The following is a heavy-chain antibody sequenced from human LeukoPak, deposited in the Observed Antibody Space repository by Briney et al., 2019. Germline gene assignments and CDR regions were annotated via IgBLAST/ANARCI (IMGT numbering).Heavy chain of an antibody. CDR3: AKAANYDILTGYYLDY. CDR2: ISGSGDST. D-gene: IGHD3-9*01. CDR1: GFTFSNYA. J-gene: IGHJ4*02. V-gene: IGHV3-23*01. Sequence: GGSLRLSCAASGFTFSNYAMRWVRQAPGKGLEWVSGISGSGDSTYYADSVEGRFTISRDNSKNTLYLQMNNLRAEDTAIYYCAKAANYDILTGYYLDYWGQGTLVTVSS.